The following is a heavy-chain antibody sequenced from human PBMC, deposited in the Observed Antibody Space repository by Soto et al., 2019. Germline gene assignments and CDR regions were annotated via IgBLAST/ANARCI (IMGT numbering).Heavy chain of an antibody. D-gene: IGHD4-17*01. CDR3: ARDDYVAFDI. J-gene: IGHJ3*02. CDR1: GYTFTSYA. Sequence: ASVKVSCKASGYTFTSYAISWVRQAPGQGLEWMGWISAYNGNTNYAQKLQGRVTMTTDTSTSSAYMELRSLISDDTAVYYCARDDYVAFDIWGQGTMVTVSS. V-gene: IGHV1-18*01. CDR2: ISAYNGNT.